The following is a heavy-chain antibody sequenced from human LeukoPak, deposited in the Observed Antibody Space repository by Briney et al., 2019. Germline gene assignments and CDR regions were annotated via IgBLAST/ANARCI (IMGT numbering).Heavy chain of an antibody. V-gene: IGHV3-30*02. J-gene: IGHJ4*02. Sequence: GGSLRLSCAASGFTFSRYGMHWVRQAPGKGLEWVAVIWYGGSNKYYADSVKGRFTISRDNSKNTLYLQMNSLRAEDTAVYYCAKGALRFLEWSHFDYWGQGTLVTVSS. D-gene: IGHD3-3*01. CDR1: GFTFSRYG. CDR3: AKGALRFLEWSHFDY. CDR2: IWYGGSNK.